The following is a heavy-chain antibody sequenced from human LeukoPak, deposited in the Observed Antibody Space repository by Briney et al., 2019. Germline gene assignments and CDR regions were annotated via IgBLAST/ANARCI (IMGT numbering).Heavy chain of an antibody. D-gene: IGHD3-10*01. CDR2: ITTDGSNR. Sequence: GGSLRLSCVASGSPFSDSWMHWVRQTPGKGLLWVSLITTDGSNRTFADSVKGRFTISRDNARNTLYLQMNSLRVEDTAVYYCARDRHYTMDAWGQGTTVTVSS. CDR3: ARDRHYTMDA. CDR1: GSPFSDSW. J-gene: IGHJ6*02. V-gene: IGHV3-74*03.